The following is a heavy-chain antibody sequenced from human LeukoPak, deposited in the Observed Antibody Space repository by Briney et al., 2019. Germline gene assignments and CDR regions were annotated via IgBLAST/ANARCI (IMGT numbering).Heavy chain of an antibody. D-gene: IGHD2-2*01. Sequence: ASVKVSCKASGYTFTSYYMHWVRQAPGQGLEWMGIINPSGGSTSYAQKFQGRVTMTRDTSTSTVYMELSSLRSEDTAVYYCARDPGHCSSTSCPYYYYYYYMDIWGKGTTVTVCS. V-gene: IGHV1-46*01. CDR2: INPSGGST. J-gene: IGHJ6*03. CDR1: GYTFTSYY. CDR3: ARDPGHCSSTSCPYYYYYYYMDI.